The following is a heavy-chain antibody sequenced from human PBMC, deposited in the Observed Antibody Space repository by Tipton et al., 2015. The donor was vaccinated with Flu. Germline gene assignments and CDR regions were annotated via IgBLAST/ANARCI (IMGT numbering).Heavy chain of an antibody. Sequence: QLVQSGAEVKKPGASVKVSCKASGYTFNSYGISWVRQAPGQGLEWMGWISPYTDNTNYAQRFQGRVTMTTDTSTNTAYLEVRSLRSDDTAVYYCARDLPQGVVIIPPAKRFDYWGQGSLVTVSS. CDR3: ARDLPQGVVIIPPAKRFDY. CDR2: ISPYTDNT. J-gene: IGHJ4*02. V-gene: IGHV1-18*01. D-gene: IGHD3-10*01. CDR1: GYTFNSYG.